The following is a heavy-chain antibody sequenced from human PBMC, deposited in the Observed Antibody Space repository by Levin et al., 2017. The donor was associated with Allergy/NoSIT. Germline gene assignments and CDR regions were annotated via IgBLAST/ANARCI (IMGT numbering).Heavy chain of an antibody. D-gene: IGHD6-19*01. Sequence: LAGGSLRLSCAASGFTFSSYAMSWVRQAPGKGLEWVSAISGSGGSTYYADSVKGRFTISRDNSKNTLYLQMNSLRAEDTAVYYCAKASSSGWYWCGCDYWGQGTLVTVSS. CDR2: ISGSGGST. J-gene: IGHJ4*02. CDR3: AKASSSGWYWCGCDY. CDR1: GFTFSSYA. V-gene: IGHV3-23*01.